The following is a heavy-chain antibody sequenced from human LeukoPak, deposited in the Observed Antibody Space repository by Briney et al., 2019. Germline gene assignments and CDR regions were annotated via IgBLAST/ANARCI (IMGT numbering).Heavy chain of an antibody. D-gene: IGHD2-2*01. Sequence: TGGSLRLSRAASVFTFSSYAMNWVRQAPGKGLECVSSISSSSSYIYYTDSVKGRFTISRDNAKNSLYLQMNSLRAEDTAVYYCARRPAAMRGEDYWGQGTLVTVSS. V-gene: IGHV3-21*01. CDR1: VFTFSSYA. CDR2: ISSSSSYI. J-gene: IGHJ4*02. CDR3: ARRPAAMRGEDY.